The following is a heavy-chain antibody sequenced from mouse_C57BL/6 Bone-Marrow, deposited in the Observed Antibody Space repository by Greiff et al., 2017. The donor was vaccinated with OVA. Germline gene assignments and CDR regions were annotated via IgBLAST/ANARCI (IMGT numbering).Heavy chain of an antibody. D-gene: IGHD1-1*01. CDR3: ARDYYGSSYDFDY. J-gene: IGHJ2*01. CDR1: GYTFTDYY. Sequence: VQLQQSGPELVKPGASVKISCKASGYTFTDYYMNWVKQSHGKSLEWIGDINPNNGGTSYNQKFKGKATLTVDKSSSTAYMDLRSLTSEDSAVYYCARDYYGSSYDFDYWGQGTTLTVSS. V-gene: IGHV1-26*01. CDR2: INPNNGGT.